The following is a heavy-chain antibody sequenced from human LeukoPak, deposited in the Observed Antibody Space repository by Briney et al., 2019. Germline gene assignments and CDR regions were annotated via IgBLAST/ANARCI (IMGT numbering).Heavy chain of an antibody. CDR3: AKNGPYYYYMDV. CDR1: GFTFSSYS. V-gene: IGHV3-21*04. D-gene: IGHD4-17*01. CDR2: VSSTSSFI. J-gene: IGHJ6*03. Sequence: GGSLRLSCAASGFTFSSYSINWVRQAPGKGLEWVSCVSSTSSFIYYADSVKGRFTISRDNSKNTLYLQMNSLRAEDTAVYSCAKNGPYYYYMDVWGKGTTVTISS.